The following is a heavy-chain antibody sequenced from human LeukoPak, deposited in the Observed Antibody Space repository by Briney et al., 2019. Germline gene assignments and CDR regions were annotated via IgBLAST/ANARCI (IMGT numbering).Heavy chain of an antibody. CDR1: GYTFSGYY. CDR3: ASLAHFDGSTYYPDF. D-gene: IGHD3-22*01. Sequence: ASVKVSCKASGYTFSGYYMHWVRQAPGQGLEWVGWINPNSGGTNYAQKLQGRVTMTRDTSITTAYMELSRLTPDDTAVYYCASLAHFDGSTYYPDFWGQGTLVTVSS. V-gene: IGHV1-2*02. CDR2: INPNSGGT. J-gene: IGHJ4*02.